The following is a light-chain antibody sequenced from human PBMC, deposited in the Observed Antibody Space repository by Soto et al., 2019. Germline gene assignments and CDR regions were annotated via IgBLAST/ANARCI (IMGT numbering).Light chain of an antibody. CDR1: QSVSSSY. CDR2: GAS. Sequence: EIVLTQSPGTLSLSPVERATLSCRASQSVSSSYLAWYQQKPGQAPRLLIYGASSRPTGIPDRFSGSGSGTDFTLTISRLEPEDFAVYYCQQYGSSSTCGQGTRREIK. V-gene: IGKV3-20*01. CDR3: QQYGSSST. J-gene: IGKJ5*01.